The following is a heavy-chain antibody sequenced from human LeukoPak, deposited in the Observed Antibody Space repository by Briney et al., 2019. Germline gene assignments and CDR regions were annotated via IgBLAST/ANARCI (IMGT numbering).Heavy chain of an antibody. CDR1: GYSFTSYW. V-gene: IGHV5-51*01. CDR3: ASYYYDSSGPKYYFDY. J-gene: IGHJ4*02. CDR2: IYPGDSDT. D-gene: IGHD3-22*01. Sequence: GESLKISCKGSGYSFTSYWIGWVRQMPGKGLEWMGIIYPGDSDTRYSPSFQRQVTISADKSISTAYLQWSSLKASDTAMYYCASYYYDSSGPKYYFDYWGQGTLVTVSS.